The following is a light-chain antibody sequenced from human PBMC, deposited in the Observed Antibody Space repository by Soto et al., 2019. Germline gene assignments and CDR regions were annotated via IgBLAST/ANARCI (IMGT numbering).Light chain of an antibody. J-gene: IGKJ2*01. CDR1: QSISSW. V-gene: IGKV1-5*03. CDR2: KAS. CDR3: QQYNSYQYT. Sequence: DIQMTQSPSTLSASVGDRVTITCRASQSISSWLAWYQQKPGKAPKLLIYKASSLEGGIPSRCSGSGSETEFTLTISSLQPEDFAPYYCQQYNSYQYTFGQGTKLEIK.